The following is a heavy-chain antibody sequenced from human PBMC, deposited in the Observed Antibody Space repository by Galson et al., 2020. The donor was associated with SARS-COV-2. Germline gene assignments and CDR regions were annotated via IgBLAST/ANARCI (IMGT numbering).Heavy chain of an antibody. CDR1: GFTFSSYK. CDR2: ISSSGSNI. J-gene: IGHJ4*02. CDR3: VRGFIRTAAGDF. D-gene: IGHD6-13*01. V-gene: IGHV3-21*05. Sequence: GESLKISCAASGFTFSSYKMNWVRQAPGKGLEWVSYISSSGSNIYYADSVKGRFTISRDNASNSLYLQMNSLRDEDTAVYHCVRGFIRTAAGDFGGQGTRVTVSS.